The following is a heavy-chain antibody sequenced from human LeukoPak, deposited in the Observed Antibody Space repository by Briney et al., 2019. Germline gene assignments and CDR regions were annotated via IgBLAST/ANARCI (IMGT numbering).Heavy chain of an antibody. J-gene: IGHJ3*02. Sequence: GGSLRLSCAASGFTFSSYSMNWVRQAPGKGLEWVSYISSSSSTIYYADSVKGRFTISRDNSKNTLYLQMNSLRAEDTAVYYCAKDFASGWFTVGDDAFDIWGQGTMVTVSS. CDR1: GFTFSSYS. D-gene: IGHD6-19*01. V-gene: IGHV3-48*01. CDR2: ISSSSSTI. CDR3: AKDFASGWFTVGDDAFDI.